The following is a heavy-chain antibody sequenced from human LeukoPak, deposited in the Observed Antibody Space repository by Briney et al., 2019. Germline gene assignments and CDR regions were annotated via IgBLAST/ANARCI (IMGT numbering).Heavy chain of an antibody. CDR3: ARATNYGGNWDFDY. CDR1: GFTFSDHY. D-gene: IGHD4-23*01. CDR2: SGNKAYSYTT. V-gene: IGHV3-72*01. Sequence: GGSLRLSCAASGFTFSDHYMDWVRQAPGKGLEWVGRSGNKAYSYTTEYAASVKGRFTISRDDSENSVYLQMNSLKTEDTAVYYCARATNYGGNWDFDYWGQGTLVTVSS. J-gene: IGHJ4*02.